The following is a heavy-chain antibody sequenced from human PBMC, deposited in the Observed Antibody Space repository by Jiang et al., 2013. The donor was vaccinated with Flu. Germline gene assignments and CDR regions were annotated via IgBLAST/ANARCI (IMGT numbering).Heavy chain of an antibody. CDR1: GFSFHNAW. CDR2: IKSKADGETT. Sequence: QLLESGGGFVKPGGSLKLSCTASGFSFHNAWMNWVRQAPGKGLEWVGRIKSKADGETTDYAAPVRGRFSISRDDSVHTAFLQMNNLRTEDTGLYYCYTGHFCSRSFCYDFWGQGTLVAVSS. J-gene: IGHJ4*02. CDR3: YTGHFCSRSFCYDF. V-gene: IGHV3-15*07. D-gene: IGHD2-2*01.